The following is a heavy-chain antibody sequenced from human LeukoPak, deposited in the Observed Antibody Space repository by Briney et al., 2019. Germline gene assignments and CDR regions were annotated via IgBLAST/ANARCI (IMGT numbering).Heavy chain of an antibody. V-gene: IGHV4-59*01. CDR1: GGSISSYY. CDR3: ARDRFYYDSSGYPGY. Sequence: SETLSLTCTVSGGSISSYYWSWIRQPPGKGLEWIGYIYYSGSTNYNPSLKSRVTISVDTSKNQFSLKLSSVTAADTAVYYCARDRFYYDSSGYPGYWGQGTLVTVSS. J-gene: IGHJ4*02. D-gene: IGHD3-22*01. CDR2: IYYSGST.